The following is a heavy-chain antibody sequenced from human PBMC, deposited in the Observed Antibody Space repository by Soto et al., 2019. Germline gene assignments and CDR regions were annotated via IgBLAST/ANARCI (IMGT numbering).Heavy chain of an antibody. CDR3: ARCGMITFGGVIVIQDYYYGMDV. D-gene: IGHD3-16*02. J-gene: IGHJ6*02. Sequence: GGSLRLSCAASGFTFSSYSMNWVRQAPGKGLEWVSYISSSSSTIYYADSVKGRFTISRDNAKNSLYLQMNSLRDEDTAVYYCARCGMITFGGVIVIQDYYYGMDVWGQRTTVTVSS. CDR2: ISSSSSTI. V-gene: IGHV3-48*02. CDR1: GFTFSSYS.